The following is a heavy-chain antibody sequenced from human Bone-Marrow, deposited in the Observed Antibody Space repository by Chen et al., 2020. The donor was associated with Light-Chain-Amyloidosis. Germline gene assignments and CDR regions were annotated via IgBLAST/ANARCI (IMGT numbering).Heavy chain of an antibody. V-gene: IGHV3-30-3*01. CDR3: ARVSI. J-gene: IGHJ3*02. CDR2: ISYDGSNK. Sequence: QVQLVESGGGVVQPGRSLRLSCAASGFTFSSYARHWVRQAPGKGLGWVAVISYDGSNKYYADSVKGRFTISRDNSKNTLYLQMNSLRAEDTAVYYCARVSIWGQGTMVTVSS. CDR1: GFTFSSYA.